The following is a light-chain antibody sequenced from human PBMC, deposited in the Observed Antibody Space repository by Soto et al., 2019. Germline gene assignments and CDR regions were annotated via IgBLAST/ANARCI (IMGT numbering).Light chain of an antibody. CDR1: QGIRND. V-gene: IGKV1-6*01. J-gene: IGKJ2*01. Sequence: AIPMTQSPSSLSASVGDRVTITCRASQGIRNDLDWSQQKPGKAPKLLIYAASSLQSGVPSRFSGSGSGTDFTLTISSLQPEDFATYYCLQDYNYPYTFGQGTKLEI. CDR3: LQDYNYPYT. CDR2: AAS.